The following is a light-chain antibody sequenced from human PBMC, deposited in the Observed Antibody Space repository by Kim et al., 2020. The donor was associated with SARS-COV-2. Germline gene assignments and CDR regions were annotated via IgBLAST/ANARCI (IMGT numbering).Light chain of an antibody. V-gene: IGKV3-15*01. CDR2: AAS. CDR3: QQYDNWPWT. J-gene: IGKJ1*01. CDR1: QSVSSN. Sequence: VSPGERATFSCRAGQSVSSNLAWYQQKLGQTPRLLIYAASTRATGIPVRFSASGSGTEFTLTISSLQSEDFAVYYCQQYDNWPWTFGQGTKVDIK.